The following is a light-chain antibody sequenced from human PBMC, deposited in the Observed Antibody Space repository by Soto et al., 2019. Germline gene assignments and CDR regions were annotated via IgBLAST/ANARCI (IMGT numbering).Light chain of an antibody. Sequence: EILLTQSPGTLSLPPGERATLSCRASQSVSSSYLAWYQQKPGQAPRLLIYGASSRATGIPDRFSGSGSGTDFTLTISRLEPEDFAVYYCQQYGSSETFGQGTKV. J-gene: IGKJ1*01. CDR3: QQYGSSET. CDR1: QSVSSSY. V-gene: IGKV3-20*01. CDR2: GAS.